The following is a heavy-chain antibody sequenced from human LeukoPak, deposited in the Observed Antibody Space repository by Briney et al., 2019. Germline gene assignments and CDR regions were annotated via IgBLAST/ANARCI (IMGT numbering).Heavy chain of an antibody. CDR2: INAGNGNT. D-gene: IGHD3-16*01. CDR1: GYTFTSYA. CDR3: ARESSFGGVPIDY. J-gene: IGHJ4*02. Sequence: ASVKVSCKASGYTFTSYAMHWVRQAPGQRLEWMGWINAGNGNTKYSQKFQGRVTITRDTSASTAYMELSSLRSDDTAVYYCARESSFGGVPIDYWGQGTLVTVSS. V-gene: IGHV1-3*01.